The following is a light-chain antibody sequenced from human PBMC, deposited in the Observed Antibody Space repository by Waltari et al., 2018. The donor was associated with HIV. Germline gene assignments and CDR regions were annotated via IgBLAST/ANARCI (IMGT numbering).Light chain of an antibody. V-gene: IGKV1-9*01. CDR2: AAS. CDR3: QHLNTYPIT. J-gene: IGKJ5*01. CDR1: QGISSH. Sequence: DIQLTQSPSFLSASVGDRVTITCRASQGISSHLAWYQQKPGKAPNLLIYAASSLQGGVPSRFSGSGSGTECTLTISSLQPEDFGTYFCQHLNTYPITFGQGTRLDIK.